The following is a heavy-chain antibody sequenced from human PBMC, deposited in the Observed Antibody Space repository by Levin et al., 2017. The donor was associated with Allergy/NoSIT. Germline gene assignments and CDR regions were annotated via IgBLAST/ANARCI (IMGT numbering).Heavy chain of an antibody. CDR3: ARHEWDDHIWGSYRYSYFDY. D-gene: IGHD3-16*02. CDR1: GGSISSSSYY. CDR2: IDNSVST. J-gene: IGHJ4*02. V-gene: IGHV4-39*01. Sequence: KASETLSLTCTISGGSISSSSYYWGWIRRPPGKGLEWIGSIDNSVSTYYNPSLKSRVTISVDTSKNQFSLNLSSVTAADTAVYYCARHEWDDHIWGSYRYSYFDYWGQGTLVSVSS.